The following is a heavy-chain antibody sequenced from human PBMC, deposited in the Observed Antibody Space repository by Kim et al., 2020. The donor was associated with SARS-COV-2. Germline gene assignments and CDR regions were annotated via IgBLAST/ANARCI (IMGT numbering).Heavy chain of an antibody. J-gene: IGHJ4*02. Sequence: SETLSLTCTVSGGSISSSSYYWGWIRQPPGKGLEWIGSIYYSGSTYYNPSLKSRVTISVDTSKNQFSLKLSSVTAADTAVYYCARHRSIAARTFDYWGQGTLVTVSS. D-gene: IGHD6-6*01. CDR1: GGSISSSSYY. CDR3: ARHRSIAARTFDY. CDR2: IYYSGST. V-gene: IGHV4-39*01.